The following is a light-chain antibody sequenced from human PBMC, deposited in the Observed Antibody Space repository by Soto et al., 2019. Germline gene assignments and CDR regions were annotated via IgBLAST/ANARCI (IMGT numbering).Light chain of an antibody. J-gene: IGKJ1*01. V-gene: IGKV1-8*01. Sequence: AVLLTQSPSSFSASTGDRATITCRASQDIHNYLAWYQQVPGKAPKLLLYAASILQTGVPSRFSGSGSGTDFTLTIDGLQSEDFATYLCQPSYNYPWTFGQGTTVE. CDR3: QPSYNYPWT. CDR1: QDIHNY. CDR2: AAS.